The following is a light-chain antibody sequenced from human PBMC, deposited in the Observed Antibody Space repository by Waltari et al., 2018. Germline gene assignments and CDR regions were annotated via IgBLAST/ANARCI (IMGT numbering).Light chain of an antibody. J-gene: IGLJ3*02. CDR3: QSADSSGTYTV. CDR2: KDS. CDR1: ALPKHY. Sequence: SYELTQPPSVSVSPGQTARITCSGDALPKHYAYWYQQKPGQAPVLVIYKDSERPSGLPERFSGSSSGTTVTLTISGVQAEDEADYYCQSADSSGTYTVFGGGTKLTVL. V-gene: IGLV3-25*03.